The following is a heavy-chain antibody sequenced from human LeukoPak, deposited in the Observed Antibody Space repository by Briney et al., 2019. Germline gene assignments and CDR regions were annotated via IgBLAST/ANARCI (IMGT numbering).Heavy chain of an antibody. J-gene: IGHJ4*02. CDR1: GGTFSSYA. Sequence: SVKVSCKASGGTFSSYAISCVRQAPGQGLECMGGIIPIFGTANYAQKFQGRVTITTDESTSTAYMELSSLRSEDTAVYYCASKMVRGESYDYWGQGTLVTVSS. CDR3: ASKMVRGESYDY. CDR2: IIPIFGTA. D-gene: IGHD3-10*01. V-gene: IGHV1-69*05.